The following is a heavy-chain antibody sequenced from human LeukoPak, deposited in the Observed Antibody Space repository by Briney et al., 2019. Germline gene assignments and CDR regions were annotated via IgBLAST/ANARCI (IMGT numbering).Heavy chain of an antibody. V-gene: IGHV3-23*01. CDR3: AKSRGSGLFDY. J-gene: IGHJ4*02. CDR2: ISGSGYNT. Sequence: GGSLRLSCVASGFTFTNHGMSWVRQTPGKGLEWVSTISGSGYNTYYADSVKGRFTISRDSSKNTLFLQMNGLRPEDTAVYYCAKSRGSGLFDYWGQGTLVTVAS. CDR1: GFTFTNHG. D-gene: IGHD3-10*01.